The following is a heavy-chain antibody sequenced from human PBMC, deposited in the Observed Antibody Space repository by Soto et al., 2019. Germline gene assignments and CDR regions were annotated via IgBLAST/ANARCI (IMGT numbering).Heavy chain of an antibody. CDR1: DYACTSYG. CDR2: ISAYSGHT. V-gene: IGHV1-18*01. J-gene: IGHJ3*01. D-gene: IGHD5-12*01. Sequence: QVQLVQSGAEVKKPAASVKVSCKASDYACTSYGISWARQAPGQGLEWMGWISAYSGHTNYAQRLQGRVTMTTDTSTSTAYMELKSLRSDDTAVYYCARGGSGYVSWAFDFWGQGTMVTVSS. CDR3: ARGGSGYVSWAFDF.